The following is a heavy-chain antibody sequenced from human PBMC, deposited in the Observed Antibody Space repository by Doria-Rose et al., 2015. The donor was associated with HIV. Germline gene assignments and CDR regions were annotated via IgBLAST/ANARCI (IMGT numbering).Heavy chain of an antibody. CDR3: ARDSLDNGGNGGGFDS. V-gene: IGHV4-59*01. CDR2: IYYTGST. D-gene: IGHD1-1*01. J-gene: IGHJ4*02. CDR1: GSISGYY. Sequence: GSISGYYWSWIRQPPGKGLEWIGYIYYTGSTNYNPSLKSRVTISVDTSKNQFSLKLSSVAAADTAVYYCARDSLDNGGNGGGFDSWGQGTLVTVSS.